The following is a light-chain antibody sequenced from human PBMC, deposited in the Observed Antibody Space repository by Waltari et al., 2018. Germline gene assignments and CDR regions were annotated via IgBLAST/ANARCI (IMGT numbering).Light chain of an antibody. J-gene: IGKJ4*01. CDR3: QQRSTWLLT. Sequence: EIVLTQSPATLSLSPGVRATLSCRASQNNGDYLAWYQQKPGQPPRLLISDASVRATGVPARFSGGGSGTDFTLTISSLEPEDSAIYYCQQRSTWLLTFGGGTKVEI. V-gene: IGKV3-11*01. CDR2: DAS. CDR1: QNNGDY.